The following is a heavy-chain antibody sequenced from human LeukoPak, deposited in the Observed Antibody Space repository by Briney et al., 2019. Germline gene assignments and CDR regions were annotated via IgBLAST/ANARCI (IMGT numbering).Heavy chain of an antibody. D-gene: IGHD3-16*01. Sequence: PGGSLRLSCVASGFTFRDFSMSWVRQAPGKGLEWVSVISSGSDHTYYADSVKGRFAIFRDNSKNTLYLQMNSLRIEDTAIYYCAKDRLYFGDDLGDYWGQGTLATVSS. CDR2: ISSGSDHT. J-gene: IGHJ4*02. CDR3: AKDRLYFGDDLGDY. V-gene: IGHV3-23*01. CDR1: GFTFRDFS.